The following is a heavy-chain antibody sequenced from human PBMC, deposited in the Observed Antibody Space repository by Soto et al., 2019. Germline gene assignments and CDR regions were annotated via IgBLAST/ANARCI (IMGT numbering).Heavy chain of an antibody. J-gene: IGHJ5*02. CDR3: ASRLRAIAVAGDWFDP. V-gene: IGHV4-31*03. CDR2: IYYSGST. D-gene: IGHD6-19*01. CDR1: GGSISSGGYY. Sequence: TSETLSLTCTVSGGSISSGGYYWSWIRQHPGKGLEWIGYIYYSGSTYYNPSLKSRVTISVDTSKNQFSLKLSSVTAADTAVYYCASRLRAIAVAGDWFDPWGQGTLVTVSS.